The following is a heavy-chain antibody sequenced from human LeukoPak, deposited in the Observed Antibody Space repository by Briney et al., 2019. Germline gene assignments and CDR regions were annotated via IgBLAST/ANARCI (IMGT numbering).Heavy chain of an antibody. CDR2: IYYSGST. J-gene: IGHJ6*03. Sequence: SETLSLTCSVFGGSISSSSYHWGWIRQSPGKGLEWIGYIYYSGSTNYNPSLKSRVTISVDTSKNQFSLKLSSVTAVDTAVYYCARGHYSNYGPFSLEYYYYYMDVWGKGTTVTVSS. CDR1: GGSISSSSYH. V-gene: IGHV4-61*05. CDR3: ARGHYSNYGPFSLEYYYYYMDV. D-gene: IGHD4-11*01.